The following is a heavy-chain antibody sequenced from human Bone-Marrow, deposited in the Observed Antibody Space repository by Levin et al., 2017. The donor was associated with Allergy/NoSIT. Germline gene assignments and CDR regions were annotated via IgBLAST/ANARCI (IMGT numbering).Heavy chain of an antibody. Sequence: GESLKISCAASGFVVSSNYMSWVRQAPGKGLEWVSVIYSDGRTYYADSVKGRFTISRDNSKNTLYLQMNSLRPEDTAVYYCAKNGGWYGAGYFDYWGQGALVTVSS. V-gene: IGHV3-66*02. J-gene: IGHJ4*02. CDR2: IYSDGRT. CDR1: GFVVSSNY. CDR3: AKNGGWYGAGYFDY. D-gene: IGHD6-19*01.